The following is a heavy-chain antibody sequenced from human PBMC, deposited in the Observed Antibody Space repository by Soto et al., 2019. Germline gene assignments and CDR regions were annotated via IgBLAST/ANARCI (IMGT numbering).Heavy chain of an antibody. CDR2: IYSNGDT. Sequence: TLSLTCSVSIYSMNSGESYWSWIGQDSGKDLEWAGYIYSNGDTYYNPSLKSRVTISVDTSKNQFSLNLTSVTAADTAVYYCARRGGSSSGYYYYAMDFWGQGTTVT. D-gene: IGHD6-6*01. J-gene: IGHJ6*02. CDR1: IYSMNSGESY. V-gene: IGHV4-31*03. CDR3: ARRGGSSSGYYYYAMDF.